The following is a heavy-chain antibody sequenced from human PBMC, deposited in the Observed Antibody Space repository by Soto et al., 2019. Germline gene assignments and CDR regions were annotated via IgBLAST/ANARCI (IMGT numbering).Heavy chain of an antibody. J-gene: IGHJ4*02. D-gene: IGHD6-19*01. Sequence: EVQLLESAGGLVQPGGSLCLSCAASGFTFSSYAMRWVRQAPGKGLEWVSAISGSGGNTYYADSVKGRFTISRDNSKNTLFLQLNSLRAEDTAVYYCAKCAGSGWYPDYWGQGTLVTVSS. V-gene: IGHV3-23*01. CDR2: ISGSGGNT. CDR3: AKCAGSGWYPDY. CDR1: GFTFSSYA.